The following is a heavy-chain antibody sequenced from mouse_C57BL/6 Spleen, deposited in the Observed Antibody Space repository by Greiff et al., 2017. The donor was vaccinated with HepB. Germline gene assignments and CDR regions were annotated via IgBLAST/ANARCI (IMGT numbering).Heavy chain of an antibody. CDR2: IDPSDSYT. D-gene: IGHD1-1*01. CDR3: ARYYYGSIWYFDV. CDR1: GYTFTSYW. Sequence: QVQLQQLGAELVMPGASVKLSCKASGYTFTSYWMHWVKQRPGQGLEWIGEIDPSDSYTNYNQKFKGKSTLTVDKSSSTAYMQLSSLTSEDSAVYYCARYYYGSIWYFDVWGTGTTVTVSS. V-gene: IGHV1-69*01. J-gene: IGHJ1*03.